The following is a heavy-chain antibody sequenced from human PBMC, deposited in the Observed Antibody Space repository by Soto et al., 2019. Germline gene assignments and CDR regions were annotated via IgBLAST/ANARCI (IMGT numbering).Heavy chain of an antibody. CDR2: IYYSGST. J-gene: IGHJ4*02. V-gene: IGHV4-39*01. Sequence: SETLSLTCTVSGGSISSSSYYWGWIRQPPGKGLEWIGSIYYSGSTYYNPSLKSRVTISVDTSKNQFSLKLSSVTAADTAVYYCARGGSGIAAAGPLWGQGTLVTV. CDR1: GGSISSSSYY. D-gene: IGHD6-13*01. CDR3: ARGGSGIAAAGPL.